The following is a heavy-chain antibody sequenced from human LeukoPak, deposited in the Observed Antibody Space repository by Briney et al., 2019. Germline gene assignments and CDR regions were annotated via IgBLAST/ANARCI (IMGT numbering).Heavy chain of an antibody. J-gene: IGHJ1*01. CDR3: ARYLDYGGNSRVFQH. CDR2: INHGGST. V-gene: IGHV4-34*01. Sequence: SETLSLTCAVYGGSLSAYYWTWIRQPPGKGLEWIGEINHGGSTNYNPSPTSRVTISIDTSKNQFSLKRSSVTAADTAFYYCARYLDYGGNSRVFQHWGQGTLVTVSS. CDR1: GGSLSAYY. D-gene: IGHD4-23*01.